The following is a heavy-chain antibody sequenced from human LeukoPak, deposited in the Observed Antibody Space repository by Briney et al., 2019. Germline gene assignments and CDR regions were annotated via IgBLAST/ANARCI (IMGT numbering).Heavy chain of an antibody. V-gene: IGHV3-48*03. J-gene: IGHJ4*02. D-gene: IGHD2-15*01. CDR1: GFTFSSYE. CDR3: ARDPPGSGGYDY. Sequence: GSLRLSCAASGFTFSSYEMNWVRQAPGKGLEWVSYISNSGSTIYYADSVKGRFTISRDNAKNSLFLQMNSLRAEDTAVYYCARDPPGSGGYDYWGQGALVTVSS. CDR2: ISNSGSTI.